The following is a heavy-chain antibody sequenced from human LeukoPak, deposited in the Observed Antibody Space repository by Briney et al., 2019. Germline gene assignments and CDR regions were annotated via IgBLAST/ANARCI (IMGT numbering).Heavy chain of an antibody. CDR2: ISWNSGSI. V-gene: IGHV3-9*01. CDR1: GFTFDDYA. J-gene: IGHJ6*02. Sequence: PGGSLRLSCAASGFTFDDYAMHWVRQAPGKSLEWVSGISWNSGSIGYADSVKGRFTISRDNAKNSLYLQMNSLRAEDTALYYCAKEGYSSGWYLPYYYYGMDVWGQGTTVTVSS. D-gene: IGHD6-19*01. CDR3: AKEGYSSGWYLPYYYYGMDV.